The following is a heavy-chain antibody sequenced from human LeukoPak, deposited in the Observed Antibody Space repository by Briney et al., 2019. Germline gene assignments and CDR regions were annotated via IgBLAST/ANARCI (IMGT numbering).Heavy chain of an antibody. CDR2: IRSKAYGGTT. Sequence: GGSLRLSCTASGFTFGDYAMSWFRQAPGKGLEWVGFIRSKAYGGTTEYAASVKGRFTIPRDDSKSIAYLQMNSLKTEDTAVYYCTRGGLGTGTNAYYYYYYMDVWGKGTTVTVSS. D-gene: IGHD1-7*01. V-gene: IGHV3-49*03. CDR1: GFTFGDYA. CDR3: TRGGLGTGTNAYYYYYYMDV. J-gene: IGHJ6*03.